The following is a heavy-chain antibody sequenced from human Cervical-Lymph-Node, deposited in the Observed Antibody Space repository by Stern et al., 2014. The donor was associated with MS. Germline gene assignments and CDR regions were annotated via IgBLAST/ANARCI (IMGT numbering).Heavy chain of an antibody. V-gene: IGHV1-46*01. D-gene: IGHD2-2*01. CDR1: GYPFTSYY. CDR2: INPSGGST. CDR3: ARDRGGIVVVPAAPDY. J-gene: IGHJ4*02. Sequence: QLVQSGAEVKKPGASVKVSCKASGYPFTSYYMHWVRQAPGQGLEWMGIINPSGGSTSYAQKFQGRVTMTRDTSTSTVYMELSSLRSEDTAVYYCARDRGGIVVVPAAPDYWGQGTLVTVSS.